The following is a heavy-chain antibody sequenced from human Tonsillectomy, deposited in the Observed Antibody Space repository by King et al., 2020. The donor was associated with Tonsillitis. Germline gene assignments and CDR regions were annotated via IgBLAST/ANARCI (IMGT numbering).Heavy chain of an antibody. J-gene: IGHJ6*02. V-gene: IGHV1-2*02. D-gene: IGHD3-16*01. CDR3: ARDGMLHPRVDV. CDR1: GYTFTDYY. CDR2: INPNSGGT. Sequence: VQLVESGAEVKKPGASVKVSCKASGYTFTDYYMHWVRQAPGQGLEWMGWINPNSGGTNSAQKFQGRVTMTRDKYISTAYMELNRLRSDDTAMYYCARDGMLHPRVDVWGQGPTVTVSS.